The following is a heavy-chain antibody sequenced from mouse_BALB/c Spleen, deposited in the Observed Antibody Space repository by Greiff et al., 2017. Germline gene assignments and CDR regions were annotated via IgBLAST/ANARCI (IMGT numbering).Heavy chain of an antibody. CDR1: GFTFTDYY. J-gene: IGHJ2*01. Sequence: EVKVEESGGGLVQPGGSLRLSCATSGFTFTDYYMSWVRQPPGKALEWLGFIRNKANGYTTEYSASVKGRFTISRDNSQSILHLQMNTLRAEDSATDYCASLEPGAYFDYWGQGTTLTVSS. CDR3: ASLEPGAYFDY. V-gene: IGHV7-3*02. CDR2: IRNKANGYTT.